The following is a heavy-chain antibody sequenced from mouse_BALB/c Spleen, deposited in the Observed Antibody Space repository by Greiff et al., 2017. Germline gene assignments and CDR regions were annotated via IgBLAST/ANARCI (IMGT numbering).Heavy chain of an antibody. Sequence: EVQRVESGGDLVKPGGSLKLSCAVSGFTFSSYGMSWVRQTPDKRLEWVATISSGGSYTYYPDSVKGRFTISRDNAKNTLYLQMSSLKSEDTAMYYCARHPYYDYDAFYAMDYWGQGTAVTVSS. CDR1: GFTFSSYG. V-gene: IGHV5-6*01. J-gene: IGHJ4*01. CDR2: ISSGGSYT. CDR3: ARHPYYDYDAFYAMDY. D-gene: IGHD2-4*01.